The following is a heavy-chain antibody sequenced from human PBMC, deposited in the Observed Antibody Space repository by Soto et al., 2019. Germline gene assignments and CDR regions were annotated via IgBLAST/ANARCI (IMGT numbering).Heavy chain of an antibody. CDR3: ARDKDYSIDY. J-gene: IGHJ4*02. Sequence: EVQLVESGGGLVQPGGSLRLSCAASGFTFSRFSLNWIRQAPGKWLEGVSYISSTGNTIYYADSVKGRFTISRDLAKNSLYLQMNNLRDEDTAVYYCARDKDYSIDYWGQGALVTVSS. CDR1: GFTFSRFS. D-gene: IGHD4-4*01. V-gene: IGHV3-48*02. CDR2: ISSTGNTI.